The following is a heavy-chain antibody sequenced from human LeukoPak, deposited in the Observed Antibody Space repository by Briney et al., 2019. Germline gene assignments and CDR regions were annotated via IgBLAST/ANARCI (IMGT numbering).Heavy chain of an antibody. CDR1: GGSISSGGYY. Sequence: SQTLSLTCTVSGGSISSGGYYWSWIRQHPGKGLEWIGYIYYSGSTYYNPSLKSRVTISVDTSKNRFSLKLSSVTAADTAVYYCARAPHSTTFYYYGMDVWGQGTTVTVSS. V-gene: IGHV4-31*03. CDR3: ARAPHSTTFYYYGMDV. CDR2: IYYSGST. J-gene: IGHJ6*02. D-gene: IGHD2/OR15-2a*01.